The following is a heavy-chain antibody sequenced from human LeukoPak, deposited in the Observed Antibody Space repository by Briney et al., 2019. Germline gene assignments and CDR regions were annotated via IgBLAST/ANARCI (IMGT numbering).Heavy chain of an antibody. D-gene: IGHD5-12*01. V-gene: IGHV3-43*02. Sequence: GGSLRLSCAASGFTFDDYAMHWVRQAPGKGLEWVSLVSGNCVSTYYTDAVKGRFTISRDNSKNTLYLQMNSLRTEDTALYYCAKDGGLPWGQGTLVTVSS. CDR1: GFTFDDYA. J-gene: IGHJ5*02. CDR2: VSGNCVST. CDR3: AKDGGLP.